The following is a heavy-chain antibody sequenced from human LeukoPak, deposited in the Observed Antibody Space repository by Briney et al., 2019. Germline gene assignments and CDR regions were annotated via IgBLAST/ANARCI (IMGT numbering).Heavy chain of an antibody. CDR3: ARDQRLRAWNYLFHYYYMDV. CDR1: GYTFTSYY. CDR2: INPSGGST. J-gene: IGHJ6*03. V-gene: IGHV1-46*01. D-gene: IGHD1-7*01. Sequence: ASVKVSCKASGYTFTSYYMHWVRQAPGRGLEWMGIINPSGGSTSYAQKFQGRVTMTRDMSTSTVYMELSSLRSEDTAVYYCARDQRLRAWNYLFHYYYMDVWGKGTTVTVSS.